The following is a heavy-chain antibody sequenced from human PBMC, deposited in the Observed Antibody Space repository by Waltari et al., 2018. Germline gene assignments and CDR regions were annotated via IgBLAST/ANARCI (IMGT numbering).Heavy chain of an antibody. CDR1: GFTFSSYW. D-gene: IGHD1-26*01. J-gene: IGHJ6*03. V-gene: IGHV3-7*01. CDR2: IKKDGSEK. CDR3: VRQTTTSYYYNYMDV. Sequence: EVQLVESGGDLVQPGGSLRLSCEASGFTFSSYWMSWVRQAPGKGVEWVADIKKDGSEKYYVGSVRGRFTISRDNAKNSLYLQMNSLRAEDTAVYYCVRQTTTSYYYNYMDVWGKGTTVTISS.